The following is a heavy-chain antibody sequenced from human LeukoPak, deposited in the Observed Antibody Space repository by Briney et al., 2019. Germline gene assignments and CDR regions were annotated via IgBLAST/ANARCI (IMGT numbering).Heavy chain of an antibody. V-gene: IGHV4-39*07. D-gene: IGHD5-24*01. CDR1: GGSISSSSYY. Sequence: SETLSLTCTVSGGSISSSSYYWGWIRQPPGKGLEWIGSIYYSGSTYYNPSLKSRVTISVDTSKNQFSLKLSSVTAADTAVYYCARVHGYKYYFDYWGQGTLVTVSS. J-gene: IGHJ4*02. CDR3: ARVHGYKYYFDY. CDR2: IYYSGST.